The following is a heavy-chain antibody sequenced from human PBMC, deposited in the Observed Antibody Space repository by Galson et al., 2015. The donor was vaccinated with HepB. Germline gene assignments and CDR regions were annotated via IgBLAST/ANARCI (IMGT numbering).Heavy chain of an antibody. Sequence: SLRLSCAASGFTVSSNFMTWVRQAPGKGLEWVSISYSGGSISYADSVKGRFTISRDNSKNTVYLQMNSLRVEDTAVYYCTIDRGDGWFGQYWGQGTLVTVSS. J-gene: IGHJ4*02. CDR1: GFTVSSNF. CDR2: SYSGGSI. CDR3: TIDRGDGWFGQY. D-gene: IGHD3-10*01. V-gene: IGHV3-66*01.